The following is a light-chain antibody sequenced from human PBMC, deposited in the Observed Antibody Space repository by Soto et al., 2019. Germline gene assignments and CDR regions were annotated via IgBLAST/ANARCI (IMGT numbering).Light chain of an antibody. CDR2: AAS. J-gene: IGKJ3*01. Sequence: DIQMTQSPSSLSASVGDRVTITCRASQSIVTYLNWYLQKPGKAPKLLIYAASNLQSGVPSRFSGSGSGTDFTLTISCLQSEDFATYYCQQYYSFPFTFGPGTKVDIK. V-gene: IGKV1-39*01. CDR1: QSIVTY. CDR3: QQYYSFPFT.